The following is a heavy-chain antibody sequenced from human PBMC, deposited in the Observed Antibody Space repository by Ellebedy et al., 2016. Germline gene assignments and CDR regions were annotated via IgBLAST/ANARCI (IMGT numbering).Heavy chain of an antibody. Sequence: GGSLRLXCATSGFTFDDYALHWVRQVPGKGLEWVSGISRDSAVIGYGGSVKGRFTISKDSAKNYLYLQMNSLRPEDTAFYYCAKGTMDYFYHWGQGTLVTVSS. CDR3: AKGTMDYFYH. D-gene: IGHD4/OR15-4a*01. V-gene: IGHV3-9*01. CDR2: ISRDSAVI. CDR1: GFTFDDYA. J-gene: IGHJ4*02.